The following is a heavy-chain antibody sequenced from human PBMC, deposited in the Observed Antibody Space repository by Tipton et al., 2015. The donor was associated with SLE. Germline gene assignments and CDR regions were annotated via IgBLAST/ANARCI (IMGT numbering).Heavy chain of an antibody. CDR1: GFTFSNAW. CDR3: AREKAPSVYDLLTGSAFDI. V-gene: IGHV3-15*01. CDR2: IKSKTDGGTT. J-gene: IGHJ3*02. D-gene: IGHD3-9*01. Sequence: SLRLSCAASGFTFSNAWMSWVRQAPGKGLEWVGRIKSKTDGGTTDYTAPVKGRFTISRDDSKNTLYLQMNSLKTEDTAVYYCAREKAPSVYDLLTGSAFDIWGQGTLVTVSS.